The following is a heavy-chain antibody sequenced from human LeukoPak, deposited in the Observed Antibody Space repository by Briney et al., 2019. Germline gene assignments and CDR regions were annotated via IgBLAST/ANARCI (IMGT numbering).Heavy chain of an antibody. V-gene: IGHV3-7*03. CDR1: GFTFSSYW. J-gene: IGHJ6*04. CDR3: ASGSRRGFGELLGYYYYYYGMDV. D-gene: IGHD3-10*01. Sequence: GGSLRLSCAASGFTFSSYWMSWVRQAPGKGLEWVANIKQDGSEKYYVDSVKGRFTISRDNAKNSLYLQMNSLRAEDTAVYYCASGSRRGFGELLGYYYYYYGMDVWGKGTTVTVSS. CDR2: IKQDGSEK.